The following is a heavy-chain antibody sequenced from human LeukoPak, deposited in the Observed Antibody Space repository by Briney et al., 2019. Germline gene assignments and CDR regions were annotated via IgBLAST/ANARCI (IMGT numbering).Heavy chain of an antibody. CDR3: ARVLRYCSGGNCYSGGLGYMDV. D-gene: IGHD2-15*01. V-gene: IGHV3-20*04. CDR2: INWNGDST. Sequence: GGSLRLSCAASGFTFDDYGMSWVRQAPGKGLEWVSNINWNGDSTGYADSVKGRFTISRDNAKNSLFLQMNSLRAEDTAVYYCARVLRYCSGGNCYSGGLGYMDVWGKGTTVTISS. J-gene: IGHJ6*03. CDR1: GFTFDDYG.